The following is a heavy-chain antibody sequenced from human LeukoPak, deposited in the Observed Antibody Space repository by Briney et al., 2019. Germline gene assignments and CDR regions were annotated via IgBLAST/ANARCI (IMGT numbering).Heavy chain of an antibody. CDR1: GFTFSSNT. D-gene: IGHD3-22*01. CDR3: ARGMSATSGYLELEY. Sequence: PGGSLRLSCAASGFTFSSNTMNWVRQAPGKGLEWVSSISSSSSYMKYADSVRGRFTISRDNAKNSLYLQMNSLRAEDTAVYYCARGMSATSGYLELEYWGQGALVTVST. CDR2: ISSSSSYM. V-gene: IGHV3-21*04. J-gene: IGHJ4*02.